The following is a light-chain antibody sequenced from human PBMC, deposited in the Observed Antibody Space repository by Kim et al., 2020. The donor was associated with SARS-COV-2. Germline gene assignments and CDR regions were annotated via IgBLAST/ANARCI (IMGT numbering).Light chain of an antibody. CDR1: SSDVGGYNY. V-gene: IGLV2-14*03. J-gene: IGLJ3*02. Sequence: QSALTQPASVSGSPGQSITISCTGTSSDVGGYNYVSWYQQHPGKAPRLMIYDVSNRPSGVSNRFSGSKSGNTASLTISGLQAEDEADYYGSSYTDSSTWVFGGGTQLTVL. CDR2: DVS. CDR3: SSYTDSSTWV.